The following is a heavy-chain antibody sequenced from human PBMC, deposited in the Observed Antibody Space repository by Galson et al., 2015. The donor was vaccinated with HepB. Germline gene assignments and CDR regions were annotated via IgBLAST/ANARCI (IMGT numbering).Heavy chain of an antibody. D-gene: IGHD5-12*01. CDR3: AKDPLDIVAHRGYFDY. V-gene: IGHV3-23*01. CDR2: ISGSGGST. J-gene: IGHJ4*02. Sequence: SLRLSCAASGFTFSSYAMSWVRQAPGKGLEWVSAISGSGGSTYYADSVKGRFTISRDNSKNTLYLQMNSLRAEDTAVYYCAKDPLDIVAHRGYFDYWGQGTLVTVSS. CDR1: GFTFSSYA.